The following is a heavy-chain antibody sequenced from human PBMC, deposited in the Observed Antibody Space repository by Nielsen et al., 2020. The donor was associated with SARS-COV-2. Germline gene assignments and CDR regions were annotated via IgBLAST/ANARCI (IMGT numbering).Heavy chain of an antibody. Sequence: GESLKISCAASGFTFSSYAMSWVRQAPGKGLEWVSAISGSGGSTYYADSVKGRFTISRDNSKNTLYLQMNSLRAEDTAVYYCAKGAGYYDYVWGSPSIGDAFDIWGQGTMVTVSS. CDR3: AKGAGYYDYVWGSPSIGDAFDI. D-gene: IGHD3-16*01. CDR2: ISGSGGST. CDR1: GFTFSSYA. V-gene: IGHV3-23*01. J-gene: IGHJ3*02.